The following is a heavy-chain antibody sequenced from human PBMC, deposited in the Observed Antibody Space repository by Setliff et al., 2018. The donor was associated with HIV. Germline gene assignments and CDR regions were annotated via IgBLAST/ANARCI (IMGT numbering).Heavy chain of an antibody. CDR3: ARDRGGSWTFDH. CDR1: GYIFTSQH. V-gene: IGHV1-46*01. D-gene: IGHD2-15*01. Sequence: WASVKVSCKTSGYIFTSQHLHWVRQAPGQGLEWMGFINPNEIMAHYAQKFQDRVALTRDTSTGTVCMELRSLRSEDTAVYYCARDRGGSWTFDHWGQGTLVTVS. J-gene: IGHJ4*02. CDR2: INPNEIMA.